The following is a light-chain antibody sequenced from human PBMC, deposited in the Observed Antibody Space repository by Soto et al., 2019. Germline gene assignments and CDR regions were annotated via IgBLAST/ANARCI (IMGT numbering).Light chain of an antibody. Sequence: QSALTQPASVSGSPGQSITIACTGTSSDIGGYNYVSWYQQHPGTAPKLLIYDVNNRPSGVSDRLSGSKSGNTASLTISGLQAEDEADYYCTSYTRSNTVIFGRGTKVTVL. CDR3: TSYTRSNTVI. CDR2: DVN. CDR1: SSDIGGYNY. V-gene: IGLV2-14*01. J-gene: IGLJ1*01.